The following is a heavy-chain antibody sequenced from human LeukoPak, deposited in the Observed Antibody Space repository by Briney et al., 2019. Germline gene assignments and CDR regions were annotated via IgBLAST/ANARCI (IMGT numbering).Heavy chain of an antibody. D-gene: IGHD6-19*01. V-gene: IGHV3-7*03. CDR2: IKQDGSEK. Sequence: GGSLRLSCAASGFTFSSYWMSWVRQAPGKGLEWVANIKQDGSEKYYVDSVKGRFTISRDNAKNSLYPQMNSLRAEDTAVYYCARKNLGWHFDYWGQGTLVTVSS. CDR1: GFTFSSYW. J-gene: IGHJ4*02. CDR3: ARKNLGWHFDY.